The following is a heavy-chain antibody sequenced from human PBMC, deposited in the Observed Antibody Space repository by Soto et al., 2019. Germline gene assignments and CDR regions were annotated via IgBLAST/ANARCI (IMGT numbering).Heavy chain of an antibody. Sequence: QVQLVQSGAEVKKPGASVKVSCKASGYIFTTYGISWVRQAPGQGLEWMGWISANNGNTYYAQKFQGRVIMTTDIPTRTIYMELRSLRSDDTAVYYCARDLQFYSDSSGYRDVFDIWGQGTMVTVSS. CDR3: ARDLQFYSDSSGYRDVFDI. J-gene: IGHJ3*02. CDR1: GYIFTTYG. CDR2: ISANNGNT. D-gene: IGHD3-22*01. V-gene: IGHV1-18*01.